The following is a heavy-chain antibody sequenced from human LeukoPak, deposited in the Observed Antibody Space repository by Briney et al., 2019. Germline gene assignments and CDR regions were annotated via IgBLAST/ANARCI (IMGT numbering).Heavy chain of an antibody. CDR1: GYTFTGYY. J-gene: IGHJ3*02. D-gene: IGHD2-2*03. CDR2: INPNSGGT. Sequence: ASVKVSCKASGYTFTGYYMHWVRQAPGQGLEWMGWINPNSGGTNYAQKFQGRVTMTRDTSISTAYMELSRLRSDDTAVYYCARDRTGYCSSTSCNDAFDIWGQGTMVTVSS. V-gene: IGHV1-2*02. CDR3: ARDRTGYCSSTSCNDAFDI.